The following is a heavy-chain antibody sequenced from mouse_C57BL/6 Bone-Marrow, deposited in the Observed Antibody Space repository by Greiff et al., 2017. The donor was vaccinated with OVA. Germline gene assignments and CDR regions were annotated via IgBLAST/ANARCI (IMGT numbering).Heavy chain of an antibody. Sequence: QVQLQQPGAELVMPGASVKLSCKASGYTFTSYWMHWVKQRPGQGLEWIGEIDPSDSYTNYNQKFKGKSTLTVDKSSSTAYMQLSSLTSEDSAVYYCARGRLLIAMDYWGQGTSVTVSS. CDR2: IDPSDSYT. CDR3: ARGRLLIAMDY. CDR1: GYTFTSYW. D-gene: IGHD2-3*01. J-gene: IGHJ4*01. V-gene: IGHV1-69*01.